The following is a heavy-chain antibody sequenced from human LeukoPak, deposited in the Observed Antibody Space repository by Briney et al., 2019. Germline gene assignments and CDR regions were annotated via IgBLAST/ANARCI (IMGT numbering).Heavy chain of an antibody. V-gene: IGHV3-30*02. CDR2: IRNDGSNK. J-gene: IGHJ4*02. CDR1: GFTFSTYG. Sequence: GSLRLSCAASGFTFSTYGMHWVRQAPGKGLEWVAFIRNDGSNKYYADSVKGRFTISRDNSKNTLYLQMNRLRAEDTALYYCVKVEFAESALFDYWGQGTLVTVSS. D-gene: IGHD3-10*01. CDR3: VKVEFAESALFDY.